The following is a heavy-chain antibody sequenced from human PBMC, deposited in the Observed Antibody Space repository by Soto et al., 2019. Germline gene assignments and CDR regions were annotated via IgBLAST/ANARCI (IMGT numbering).Heavy chain of an antibody. J-gene: IGHJ6*03. Sequence: EVQLLESGGGLVQPGGSLRLSCAASGFTFGSYAMHWVRQAPREGLEWVSVVSGSGATTNYADCVKGRFTSARDNSKNMLYLQMNSLRAEDTAVYYCAKSHGDRCYYYYYMDVWGKGTTVTVSS. CDR1: GFTFGSYA. CDR3: AKSHGDRCYYYYYMDV. V-gene: IGHV3-23*01. CDR2: VSGSGATT. D-gene: IGHD4-17*01.